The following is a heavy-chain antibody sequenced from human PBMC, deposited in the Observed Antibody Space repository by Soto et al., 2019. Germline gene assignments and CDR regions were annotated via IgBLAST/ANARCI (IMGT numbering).Heavy chain of an antibody. D-gene: IGHD6-19*01. CDR1: GFTFSSYG. CDR2: ISYDGSNK. J-gene: IGHJ4*02. CDR3: AKDFEAVDPSDDY. Sequence: GGSLRLSCAASGFTFSSYGMHWVRQAPGKGLEWVAVISYDGSNKYYADSVKGRFTISRDNSKNTLYLQMNSLRAEDTAVYYCAKDFEAVDPSDDYCGQGTLVTVSS. V-gene: IGHV3-30*18.